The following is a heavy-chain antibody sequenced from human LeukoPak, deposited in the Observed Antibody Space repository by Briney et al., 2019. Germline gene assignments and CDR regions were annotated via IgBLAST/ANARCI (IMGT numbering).Heavy chain of an antibody. J-gene: IGHJ6*03. CDR3: ARDRSYYYMDV. V-gene: IGHV3-48*01. D-gene: IGHD2-15*01. Sequence: GGSLRLSCAASGFTFSSYKMNWFRRAPGKGLEWVSYISSSSSTIYYADSVKGRFTISRDNAKNSLFLQMNSLRAEDTAVYYCARDRSYYYMDVWGKGTTVTVSS. CDR1: GFTFSSYK. CDR2: ISSSSSTI.